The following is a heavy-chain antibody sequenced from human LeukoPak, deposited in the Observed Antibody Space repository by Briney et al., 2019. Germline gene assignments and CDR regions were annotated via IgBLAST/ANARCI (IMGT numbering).Heavy chain of an antibody. CDR2: INHSGST. CDR3: ARGPGFRGVIIGAPFNY. V-gene: IGHV4-34*01. Sequence: SETLSLTCAVYGGSFSGYYWSWIRQPPGKGLEWSGEINHSGSTNYHPSLKSRVTISVDTSKNQLSLKLSSVTAAETAVYYCARGPGFRGVIIGAPFNYWAREPLLTVSS. J-gene: IGHJ4*02. D-gene: IGHD3-10*01. CDR1: GGSFSGYY.